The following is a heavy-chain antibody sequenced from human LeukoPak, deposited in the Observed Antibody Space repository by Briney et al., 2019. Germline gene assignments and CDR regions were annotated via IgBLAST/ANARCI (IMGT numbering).Heavy chain of an antibody. J-gene: IGHJ3*02. V-gene: IGHV3-23*01. CDR3: AKLYSGRIFDI. Sequence: GGSLRLSCAASGFTFSSYGMHWVRQAPGKGLEWVSALSSNGDDTSYADSVKGRFTISRDNSKNTLYLQMSSLRAEDTAVYYCAKLYSGRIFDIWGQGTMVTVSS. CDR2: LSSNGDDT. CDR1: GFTFSSYG. D-gene: IGHD3-10*01.